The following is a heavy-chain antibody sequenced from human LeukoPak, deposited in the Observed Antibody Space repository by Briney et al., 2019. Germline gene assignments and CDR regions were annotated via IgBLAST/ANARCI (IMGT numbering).Heavy chain of an antibody. V-gene: IGHV3-74*01. CDR2: LHPDGSVT. D-gene: IGHD3-22*01. CDR1: GFTLSSYW. J-gene: IGHJ4*02. CDR3: AREGHYDSRGPDY. Sequence: GGSLRLSCVASGFTLSSYWMHWVRQTPGKGLVWVSRLHPDGSVTFYADSVKGRFTVSRDNRKNTLYAQMNSLTAEDTAIYYCAREGHYDSRGPDYWGQGTLVTVSS.